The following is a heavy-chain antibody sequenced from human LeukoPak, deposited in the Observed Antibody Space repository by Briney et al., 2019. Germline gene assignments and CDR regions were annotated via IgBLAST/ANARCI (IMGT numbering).Heavy chain of an antibody. CDR3: ARRYYGSGSYYNWFDP. CDR2: IYPGDSDT. CDR1: GYSFTSHW. Sequence: GESLKISCKGSGYSFTSHWIGCVRQMPGKGLEWMGIIYPGDSDTRYSPSFQGQVTISADKSISTAYLQWSSLKASDTAMYYCARRYYGSGSYYNWFDPWGQGTLVTVSS. D-gene: IGHD3-10*01. J-gene: IGHJ5*02. V-gene: IGHV5-51*01.